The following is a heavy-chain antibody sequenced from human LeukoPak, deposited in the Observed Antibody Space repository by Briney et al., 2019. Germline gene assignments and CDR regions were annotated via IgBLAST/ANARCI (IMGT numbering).Heavy chain of an antibody. V-gene: IGHV1-18*01. D-gene: IGHD6-13*01. CDR1: GYTFTSYG. Sequence: ASVKVSCKASGYTFTSYGISWVRQAPGQGLEWMGWISAYNGNTNYAQKLQGRVTMTTDTSTSTAYMELRSLRSDDTAVYYCARVIAAAGRRYTYYYYYMDVWGKGTTVTVSS. CDR3: ARVIAAAGRRYTYYYYYMDV. CDR2: ISAYNGNT. J-gene: IGHJ6*03.